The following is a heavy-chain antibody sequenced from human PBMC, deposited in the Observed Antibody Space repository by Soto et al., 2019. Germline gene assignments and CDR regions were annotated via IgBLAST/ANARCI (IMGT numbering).Heavy chain of an antibody. D-gene: IGHD3-22*01. CDR2: INPNSGGT. CDR3: ARERGRSIYYDGPPQWFDP. V-gene: IGHV1-2*02. Sequence: QVQLVQSGAEVKKPGASVKVSCKASGYTFTGYYMHWVRQAPGQGLEWMGWINPNSGGTNYAQKFQGRVTMTRDTSISPAYMELSRLRSDDTAVYYCARERGRSIYYDGPPQWFDPWGQGTLVTVSS. J-gene: IGHJ5*02. CDR1: GYTFTGYY.